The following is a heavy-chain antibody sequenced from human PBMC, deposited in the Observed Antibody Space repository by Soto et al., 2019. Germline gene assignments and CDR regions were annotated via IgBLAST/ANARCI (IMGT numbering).Heavy chain of an antibody. CDR2: INHSGST. V-gene: IGHV4-34*01. J-gene: IGHJ4*02. Sequence: QVQLQQWGAGLLKPSETLSLTCAVYGGSFSGYYWSWIRQPPGKGLVWIGEINHSGSTNHNPPPKNRVTISVDTSKNRFSLKLSSVTAADTAVYYCASGPGDYDGYWGQGTLVTVSS. D-gene: IGHD4-17*01. CDR1: GGSFSGYY. CDR3: ASGPGDYDGY.